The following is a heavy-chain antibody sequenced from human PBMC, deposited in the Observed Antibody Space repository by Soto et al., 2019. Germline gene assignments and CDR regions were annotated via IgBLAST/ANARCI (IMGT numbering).Heavy chain of an antibody. CDR1: GGSISSGGYS. CDR3: ARHNYGSGSTYFDY. D-gene: IGHD3-10*01. Sequence: SETLSLTCAVSGGSISSGGYSWSWIRQPPGKGLEWIGYIYYIGSTYYNPSLKSRVTISVDKSKNQFSLKLTSVTAADTAVYYCARHNYGSGSTYFDYWGQGTLVTVSS. V-gene: IGHV4-30-2*01. J-gene: IGHJ4*02. CDR2: IYYIGST.